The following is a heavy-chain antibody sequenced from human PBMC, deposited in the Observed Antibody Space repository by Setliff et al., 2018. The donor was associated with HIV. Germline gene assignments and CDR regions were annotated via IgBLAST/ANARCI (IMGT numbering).Heavy chain of an antibody. D-gene: IGHD3-3*01. CDR3: ARESRNDFWSGYYRTFDI. J-gene: IGHJ3*02. CDR1: GYSISSGYY. V-gene: IGHV4-38-2*02. Sequence: SETLSLTCAVSGYSISSGYYWGWIRQPPGKGLEWIGYIYYSGSTYYNPSLKSRVTISVDTSKNQFSLKLSSVTAADTAMYFCARESRNDFWSGYYRTFDIWGQGTMVTVSS. CDR2: IYYSGST.